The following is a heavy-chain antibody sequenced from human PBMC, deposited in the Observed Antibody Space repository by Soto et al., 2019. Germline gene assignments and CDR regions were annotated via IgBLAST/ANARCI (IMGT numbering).Heavy chain of an antibody. CDR2: IFPGDSDT. D-gene: IGHD2-8*02. CDR3: AAGYSTGLDAFDL. Sequence: EVQLVQSGAEAKKPGESLQISCKGSGYNFANYWIGWVRQVPGKGLEWMGMIFPGDSDTKNSPSLQGQITMSVDKSNSSAYLQWRSLKASDTAMYYCAAGYSTGLDAFDLWGQGTLVTVSS. J-gene: IGHJ3*01. CDR1: GYNFANYW. V-gene: IGHV5-51*01.